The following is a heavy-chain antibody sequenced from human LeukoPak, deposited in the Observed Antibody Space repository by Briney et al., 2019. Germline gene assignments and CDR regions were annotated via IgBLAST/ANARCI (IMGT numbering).Heavy chain of an antibody. Sequence: ASVKVSCKASGYTFTGYYIHWVRQAPGQGLEWMGSINPNIGGTSYAQKFQGRVIMARDTSISTAYMEPSRLTSDDTAVYYCARDPRGSYYADYWGQGTLVTVSS. CDR1: GYTFTGYY. CDR2: INPNIGGT. CDR3: ARDPRGSYYADY. V-gene: IGHV1-2*02. D-gene: IGHD1-26*01. J-gene: IGHJ4*01.